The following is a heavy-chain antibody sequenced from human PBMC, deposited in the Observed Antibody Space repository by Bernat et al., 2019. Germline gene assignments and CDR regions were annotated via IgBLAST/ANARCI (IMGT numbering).Heavy chain of an antibody. J-gene: IGHJ5*02. CDR3: VNYGSGSYLA. Sequence: VQLVESGGGVVQPGRSLRLSCAASGFTFNTYWMHWVRQAPGKGLVWISRISSDGSMTNYADSVKGRFTISRDNTKNTVYLQMNSLRAEDTAVYYCVNYGSGSYLAWGQGTLVSVSS. D-gene: IGHD3-10*01. V-gene: IGHV3-74*02. CDR1: GFTFNTYW. CDR2: ISSDGSMT.